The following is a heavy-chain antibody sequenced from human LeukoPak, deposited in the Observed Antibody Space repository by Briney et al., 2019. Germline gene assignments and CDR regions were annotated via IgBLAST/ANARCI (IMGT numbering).Heavy chain of an antibody. CDR2: IWNDGSNK. Sequence: GGSLRLSCAASGFTFSDYGMHWVRQAPSKGLEWVANIWNDGSNKYYAESVKGRFTISRDNSKNTMYLQMNSLRAEDTAVYYCASIQRYYYDSSGYYDTPFDYWGQGTLVTVSP. D-gene: IGHD3-22*01. CDR3: ASIQRYYYDSSGYYDTPFDY. V-gene: IGHV3-33*01. CDR1: GFTFSDYG. J-gene: IGHJ4*02.